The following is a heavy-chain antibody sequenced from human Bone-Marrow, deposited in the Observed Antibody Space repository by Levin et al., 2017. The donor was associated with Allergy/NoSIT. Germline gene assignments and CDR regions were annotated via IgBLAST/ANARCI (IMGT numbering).Heavy chain of an antibody. D-gene: IGHD2-8*01. CDR2: INPDGSSR. Sequence: PGGSLRLSCAASGFPFMTSWMHWVRQVPGKGLEWVSRINPDGSSRIYADSVKGQFTISRDNDKNTLYLEMSSLRADDTAVYYCTRDVYADYYFDLWGQGTLATVSS. CDR3: TRDVYADYYFDL. V-gene: IGHV3-74*01. CDR1: GFPFMTSW. J-gene: IGHJ4*02.